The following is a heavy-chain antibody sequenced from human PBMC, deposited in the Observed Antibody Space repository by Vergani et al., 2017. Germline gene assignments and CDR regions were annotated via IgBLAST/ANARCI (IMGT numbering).Heavy chain of an antibody. Sequence: QVQLQESGPGLVKPSQTLSLTCTVSGGSISSGGYYWSWIRQHPGKGLEWIGEINHSGSTNYNPSLKSRVTISVDTSKNQFSLKLSSVTAADTAVYYCARRAKPSATTGGMDVWGQGTTVTVSS. V-gene: IGHV4-31*03. D-gene: IGHD1-14*01. CDR1: GGSISSGGYY. CDR2: INHSGST. J-gene: IGHJ6*02. CDR3: ARRAKPSATTGGMDV.